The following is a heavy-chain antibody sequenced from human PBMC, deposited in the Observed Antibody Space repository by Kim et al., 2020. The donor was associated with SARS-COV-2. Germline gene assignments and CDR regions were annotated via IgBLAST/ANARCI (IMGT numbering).Heavy chain of an antibody. D-gene: IGHD2-21*02. CDR3: ARSYCGGDCAPRGGWFDP. J-gene: IGHJ5*02. Sequence: SETLSLTCTVSGGSISSGGYYWSWIRQHPGKGLEWIGYIYYSGSTYYNPSLKSRVTISVDTSKNQFSLKLSSVTAADTAVYYCARSYCGGDCAPRGGWFDPWGQGTLVTVSS. CDR1: GGSISSGGYY. CDR2: IYYSGST. V-gene: IGHV4-31*03.